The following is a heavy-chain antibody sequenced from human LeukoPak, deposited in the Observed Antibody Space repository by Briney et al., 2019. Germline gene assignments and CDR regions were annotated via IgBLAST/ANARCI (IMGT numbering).Heavy chain of an antibody. CDR3: ARRNYGGNSGRYWYFDL. D-gene: IGHD3-10*01. V-gene: IGHV4-59*01. Sequence: PSETLSLTCSVSGGSMSSYYWSWVRQPPGKGLEWAGYIYHSGSTNYNPSLKNRVTISVDTSKNQFSLKLSSVTAADTAVYYCARRNYGGNSGRYWYFDLWGRGTLVTVSS. CDR2: IYHSGST. CDR1: GGSMSSYY. J-gene: IGHJ2*01.